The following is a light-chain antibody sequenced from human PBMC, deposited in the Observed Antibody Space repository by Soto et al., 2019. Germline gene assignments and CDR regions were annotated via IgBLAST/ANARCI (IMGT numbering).Light chain of an antibody. CDR2: NNN. CDR1: SSNIGSNP. Sequence: QSVLTQPPSASETPGQRVTISCSGSSSNIGSNPVNWYQQLPGTAPKLLIYNNNQRPSGVPDRFSGSKSGTSASLAVSGLQSEDEADYYCAAWDDSLNGVVFGGGTKLTVL. V-gene: IGLV1-44*01. J-gene: IGLJ2*01. CDR3: AAWDDSLNGVV.